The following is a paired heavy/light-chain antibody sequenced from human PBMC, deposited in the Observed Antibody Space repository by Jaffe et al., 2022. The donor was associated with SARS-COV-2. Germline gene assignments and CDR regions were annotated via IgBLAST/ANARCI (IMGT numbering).Light chain of an antibody. CDR3: AAWDDSLSGVV. V-gene: IGLV1-47*01. Sequence: QSVLTQPPSASETPGQRVTISCSGSSSNIGDYNVYWYQQLPGTAPKLLIYGNNQRPSGVPDRFSGSKSGTSASLAISGLRSEDEADYYCAAWDDSLSGVVFGGGTKLTVL. J-gene: IGLJ2*01. CDR2: GNN. CDR1: SSNIGDYN.
Heavy chain of an antibody. D-gene: IGHD3-16*01. J-gene: IGHJ4*02. CDR2: INSDVSST. V-gene: IGHV3-74*01. CDR3: ARAFSPSVRGVGY. Sequence: EVQLVESGGGLVQSGGSLRLSCVASGFTFSSYWMHWIRQAPGKGLVWVSRINSDVSSTNYADSVKGRFTISRDNAKNTLYLQMNSLRAEDTAVYYCARAFSPSVRGVGYWGQGTLVTVSS. CDR1: GFTFSSYW.